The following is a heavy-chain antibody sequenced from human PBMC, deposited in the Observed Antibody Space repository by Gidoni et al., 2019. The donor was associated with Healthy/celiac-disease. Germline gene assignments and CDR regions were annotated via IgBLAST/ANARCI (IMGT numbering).Heavy chain of an antibody. J-gene: IGHJ6*02. CDR3: ARDGGFSGYYYYGMDV. CDR1: GFTFSSYW. CDR2: INRYGSST. V-gene: IGHV3-74*01. Sequence: EVQLVESGGGLVQPGGSLRLSCAASGFTFSSYWWHWVRQAPGKGLVVVQRINRYGSSTSYADSVKGRFTISRDNAKNTLYLQMNSLRAEDTAVYYCARDGGFSGYYYYGMDVWGQGTTVTVSS.